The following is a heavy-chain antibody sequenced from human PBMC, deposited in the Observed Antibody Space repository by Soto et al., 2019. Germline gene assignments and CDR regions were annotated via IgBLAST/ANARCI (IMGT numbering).Heavy chain of an antibody. D-gene: IGHD2-8*02. J-gene: IGHJ4*02. CDR1: GFTVSSYG. CDR3: TGEVASGY. CDR2: ISRDGRTT. V-gene: IGHV3-30*03. Sequence: QAQLEESGGGVVQPGRSLRLSCAVSGFTVSSYGMHWVRQAPGKGLEWVAVISRDGRTTFYADSVKGRFTISKDNSRNTLFLEMNSLRDDDMAVYYCTGEVASGYWGQGTLVTVSS.